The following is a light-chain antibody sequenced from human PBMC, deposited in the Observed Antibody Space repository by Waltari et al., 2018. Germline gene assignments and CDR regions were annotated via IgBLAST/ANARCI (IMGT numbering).Light chain of an antibody. V-gene: IGLV5-45*03. J-gene: IGLJ3*02. CDR1: SGINADTYR. CDR2: YKSDSDK. CDR3: LIWHSSAWV. Sequence: QAVLTQPSSLSASPGASASLTCTLRSGINADTYRIYWYQQKPGSPPQFLLKYKSDSDKQQGSGVPSRFSGSKDASANAGILLSSGLQSEDEADYYCLIWHSSAWVFGGGTKLTVL.